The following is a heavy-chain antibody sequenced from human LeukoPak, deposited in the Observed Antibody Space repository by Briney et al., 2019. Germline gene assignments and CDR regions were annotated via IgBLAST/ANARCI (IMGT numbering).Heavy chain of an antibody. CDR1: GFTFSSYG. Sequence: PGGSLRLSCAASGFTFSSYGMHWVRQAPGKGLEWVAVISYDGSNKYYADSVKGRLTISRDNSKNTLYLQMNSLRAEDTAVYYCAAPSRDCSSTSCYPTYYYYGMDVWGQGTTVTVSS. CDR2: ISYDGSNK. V-gene: IGHV3-30*03. D-gene: IGHD2-2*01. J-gene: IGHJ6*02. CDR3: AAPSRDCSSTSCYPTYYYYGMDV.